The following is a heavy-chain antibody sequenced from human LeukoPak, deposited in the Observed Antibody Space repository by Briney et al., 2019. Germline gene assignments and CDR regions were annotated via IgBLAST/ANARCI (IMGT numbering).Heavy chain of an antibody. D-gene: IGHD6-19*01. CDR1: GYTFTSYG. Sequence: ASVKVSCKASGYTFTSYGISWVRQAPGQGLEWMGWITTYSGNTNYAQKFQGRVTMTRDTSISTAYMELSRLRSDDTAVYYCARVGTSSGIAVAGPVFDYWGQGTLVTVSS. V-gene: IGHV1-18*04. J-gene: IGHJ4*02. CDR3: ARVGTSSGIAVAGPVFDY. CDR2: ITTYSGNT.